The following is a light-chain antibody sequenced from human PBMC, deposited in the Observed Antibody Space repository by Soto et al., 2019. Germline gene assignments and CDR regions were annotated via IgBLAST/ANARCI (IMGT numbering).Light chain of an antibody. CDR2: DAS. V-gene: IGKV3-11*01. J-gene: IGKJ5*01. CDR3: QQRQYWPPIT. Sequence: VFTQTPSTLSLSPAARATLSCTVCLNGNSYLAWYQQQPGEAPRLLIYDASNKAAGIPARLSGSRSATDVTLTISSLEPEDFAIDYCQQRQYWPPITFGQGTRLEIK. CDR1: LNGNSY.